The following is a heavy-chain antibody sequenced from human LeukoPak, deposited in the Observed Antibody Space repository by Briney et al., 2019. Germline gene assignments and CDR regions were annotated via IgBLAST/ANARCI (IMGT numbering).Heavy chain of an antibody. Sequence: SETLSLTCTVSGGSISTYYWSWLRQPPGKGLEWIGYLYHSESTNYNPSLKSRVTVSVDTSKNQFSLKLSSLTAADTAVYYCAGSSSGSFLYYDFWGQGTLVTVSS. CDR2: LYHSEST. J-gene: IGHJ4*02. CDR3: AGSSSGSFLYYDF. CDR1: GGSISTYY. D-gene: IGHD3-22*01. V-gene: IGHV4-59*01.